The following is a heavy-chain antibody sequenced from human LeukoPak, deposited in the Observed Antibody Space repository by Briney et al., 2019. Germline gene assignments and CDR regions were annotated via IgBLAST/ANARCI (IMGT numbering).Heavy chain of an antibody. CDR1: GYTFTTYS. J-gene: IGHJ4*02. CDR3: ARDTKLVAFDH. CDR2: INTNTGTP. D-gene: IGHD5-12*01. Sequence: ASVKVSCKTSGYTFTTYSMNWVRQAPGQGPEWLGYINTNTGTPTYVQGFTGRFVFPLDTSVSTAYLQISSLKAEDTAVYFCARDTKLVAFDHWGQGTLVTVSS. V-gene: IGHV7-4-1*02.